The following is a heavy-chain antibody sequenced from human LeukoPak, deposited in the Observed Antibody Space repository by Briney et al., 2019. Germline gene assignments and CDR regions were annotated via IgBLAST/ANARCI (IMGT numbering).Heavy chain of an antibody. J-gene: IGHJ3*02. D-gene: IGHD3-22*01. CDR1: GFTFSSSG. Sequence: GGSLRLSCAASGFTFSSSGMNWVRQAPGKGLEWVSSISSSSSYIYYADSVKGRFTISRDNAKNSLYLQMNSLRAEDTAVYYCARGGYYDSSGYLGDAFDIWGQGTMVTVSS. CDR3: ARGGYYDSSGYLGDAFDI. V-gene: IGHV3-21*01. CDR2: ISSSSSYI.